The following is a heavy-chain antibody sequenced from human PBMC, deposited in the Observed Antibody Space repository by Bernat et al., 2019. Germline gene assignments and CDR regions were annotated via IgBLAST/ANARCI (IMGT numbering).Heavy chain of an antibody. D-gene: IGHD6-13*01. CDR3: AEGAVGTDFDY. V-gene: IGHV3-23*01. Sequence: EVQLLESGGDLVQPGGSLRLSCAASGFPFSSYAMSWVRQAPGKGLASVAGIMISGGTTYYDDSVKGRFTISRENSKNTLYLQMNSLRGEDAAVYYCAEGAVGTDFDYWGQGTLVTDSS. J-gene: IGHJ4*02. CDR2: IMISGGTT. CDR1: GFPFSSYA.